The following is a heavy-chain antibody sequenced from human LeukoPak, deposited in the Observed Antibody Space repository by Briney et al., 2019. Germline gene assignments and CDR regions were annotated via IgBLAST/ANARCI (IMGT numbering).Heavy chain of an antibody. V-gene: IGHV3-21*01. J-gene: IGHJ6*03. D-gene: IGHD3-9*01. CDR2: ISSSSSYI. CDR1: GFTFSSYS. CDR3: ATATASYETLVTYYYYYMDV. Sequence: GGSLRLSCAASGFTFSSYSMTWVRQAPGKGLEWVSSISSSSSYIYYADSVKGRFTISRDNAKNSLYLQMNSLRAEDTAVYYCATATASYETLVTYYYYYMDVWGKGTTVTVSS.